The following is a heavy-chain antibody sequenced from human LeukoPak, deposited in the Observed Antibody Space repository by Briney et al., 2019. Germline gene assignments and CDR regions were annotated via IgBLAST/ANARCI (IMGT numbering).Heavy chain of an antibody. J-gene: IGHJ4*02. Sequence: PGGSLRLSCAASGFTFSSYAMHWVRQAPGKGLEWVAVISYDGSNKYYADSVKGRFTISRDNSKNTLYLQMNSLRAEDTAVYYCARDLDYGSMPDYWGQGTLVTVSS. D-gene: IGHD2/OR15-2a*01. V-gene: IGHV3-30*14. CDR3: ARDLDYGSMPDY. CDR1: GFTFSSYA. CDR2: ISYDGSNK.